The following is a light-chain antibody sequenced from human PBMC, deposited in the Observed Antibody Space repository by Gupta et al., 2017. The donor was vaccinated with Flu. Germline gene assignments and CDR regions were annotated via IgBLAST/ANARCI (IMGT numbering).Light chain of an antibody. J-gene: IGKJ2*03. CDR2: GAS. CDR3: QQYGSSPYS. CDR1: QSVSSSY. Sequence: PGERATLSCRASQSVSSSYLAWYQQKPGQAPRLLIYGASSRATGIPDRFSGSGSGTDFTLTISRLEPEDFAVYYCQQYGSSPYSFGQGTKLEIK. V-gene: IGKV3-20*01.